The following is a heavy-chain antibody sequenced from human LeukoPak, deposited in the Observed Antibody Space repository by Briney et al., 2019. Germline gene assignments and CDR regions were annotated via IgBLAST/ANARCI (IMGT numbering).Heavy chain of an antibody. CDR1: GYTLTELS. D-gene: IGHD3-9*01. CDR2: FDPEGGET. Sequence: ASVKVSCKVSGYTLTELSMHWVRQAPGKGLEWMGGFDPEGGETIYAQKFQGRVTMTEDTSTDTAYMELSSLRSGDTAVYYCATDILIGYYYFDYWGQGTLVTVSS. J-gene: IGHJ4*02. V-gene: IGHV1-24*01. CDR3: ATDILIGYYYFDY.